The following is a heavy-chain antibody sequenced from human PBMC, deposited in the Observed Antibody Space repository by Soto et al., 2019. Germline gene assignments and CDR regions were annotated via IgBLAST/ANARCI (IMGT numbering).Heavy chain of an antibody. Sequence: SQTLSLTCAISGDSVSSNSAAWNWIRQSPSRGLEWLGRTYYRSKWYNDYAVSVKSRITINPDTSKNQFSLQLNSVTPEDTAVYYCARSLESSGWYWETKYYFDYWGQGTLVTVSS. CDR2: TYYRSKWYN. CDR1: GDSVSSNSAA. CDR3: ARSLESSGWYWETKYYFDY. D-gene: IGHD6-19*01. J-gene: IGHJ4*02. V-gene: IGHV6-1*01.